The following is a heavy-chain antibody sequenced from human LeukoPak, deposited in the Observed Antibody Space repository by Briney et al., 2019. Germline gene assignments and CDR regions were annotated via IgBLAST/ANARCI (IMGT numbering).Heavy chain of an antibody. CDR2: IHPNTGAT. V-gene: IGHV1-2*02. Sequence: GASVKVSCKASGYTFTGYHMHWVRQAPGQGLEWMGWIHPNTGATNYALKFQGRVTLTRDTSISAAYMEFSSLRSDDTAVYYCAFGFSGSYWSAPFDYWGQGTLVTVSS. CDR3: AFGFSGSYWSAPFDY. J-gene: IGHJ4*02. D-gene: IGHD1-26*01. CDR1: GYTFTGYH.